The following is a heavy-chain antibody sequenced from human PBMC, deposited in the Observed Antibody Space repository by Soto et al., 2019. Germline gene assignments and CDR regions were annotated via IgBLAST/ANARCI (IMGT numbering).Heavy chain of an antibody. V-gene: IGHV1-2*02. D-gene: IGHD3-10*01. CDR3: ARVIRGAYYNSPLDT. CDR2: IDPYSGGA. CDR1: GYTFTGYF. J-gene: IGHJ5*02. Sequence: ASVKVSCKASGYTFTGYFMHWVRQAPGQGLEWMGWIDPYSGGADYAQSFQGRVTMTRDTSISTVYMELSRLRFDDTAVYYCARVIRGAYYNSPLDTWGQGTVVTVSS.